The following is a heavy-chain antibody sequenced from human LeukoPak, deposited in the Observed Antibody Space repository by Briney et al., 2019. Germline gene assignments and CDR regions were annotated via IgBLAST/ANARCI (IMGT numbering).Heavy chain of an antibody. CDR1: GYTFTGYY. V-gene: IGHV1-2*02. D-gene: IGHD7-27*01. Sequence: ASVKVSCKASGYTFTGYYMHWVRQAPGQGLEWMGWINPNSGGTNYAQKFQGRVTMTRDTSISIAYMELSRLRSDDTAVYYCARGGGWGSAPRFDPWGQGTLVTVSS. CDR3: ARGGGWGSAPRFDP. CDR2: INPNSGGT. J-gene: IGHJ5*02.